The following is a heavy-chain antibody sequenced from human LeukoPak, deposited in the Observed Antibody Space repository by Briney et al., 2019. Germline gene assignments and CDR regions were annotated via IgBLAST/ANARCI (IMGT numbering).Heavy chain of an antibody. V-gene: IGHV3-21*01. CDR3: ARDYYDSSGLLPLFDY. D-gene: IGHD3-22*01. CDR1: GFTFSSYS. J-gene: IGHJ4*02. Sequence: GGSLRLSCAASGFTFSSYSMNWVRQAPGKGLEWVSSISSSSSYIYYAASVKGRFTISRDNAKNSLYLQMNSLRAEDTAVYYCARDYYDSSGLLPLFDYWGQGTLVTVSS. CDR2: ISSSSSYI.